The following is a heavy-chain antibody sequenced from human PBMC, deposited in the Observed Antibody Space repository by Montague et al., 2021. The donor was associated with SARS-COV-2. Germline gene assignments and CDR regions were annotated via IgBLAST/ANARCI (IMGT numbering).Heavy chain of an antibody. V-gene: IGHV4-39*07. CDR2: IYYSGST. D-gene: IGHD3-22*01. CDR1: GGSISSSSYY. Sequence: SETLSLTCTVSGGSISSSSYYWGWIRQPPGKGLEWIGTIYYSGSTYYNPSLKSRVTIPVDTSKNQFSLKPSSVTAADTAVYYCARGWFSPMLVVVIRGPFDYGGQGALVTVSS. CDR3: ARGWFSPMLVVVIRGPFDY. J-gene: IGHJ4*02.